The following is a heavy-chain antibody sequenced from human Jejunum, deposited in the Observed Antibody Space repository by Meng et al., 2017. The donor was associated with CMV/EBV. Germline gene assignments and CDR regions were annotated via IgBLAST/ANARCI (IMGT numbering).Heavy chain of an antibody. CDR3: AARYCSSGSCYGYFDY. J-gene: IGHJ4*02. CDR2: MNINGGST. CDR1: TFSTYG. D-gene: IGHD2-15*01. V-gene: IGHV3-64*02. Sequence: TFSTYGMHWVRQAPGKGLEYVSPMNINGGSTYYADSVKGRFTISRDNSKNTLHLQMDSLRAEDMAVYYCAARYCSSGSCYGYFDYWGQGTLVTVSS.